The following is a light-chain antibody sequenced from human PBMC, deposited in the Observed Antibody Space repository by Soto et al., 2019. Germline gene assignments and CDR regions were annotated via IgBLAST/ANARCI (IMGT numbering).Light chain of an antibody. CDR3: LQHTYPYT. V-gene: IGKV1-17*01. Sequence: IQMTQSPSSLSASVGDTVTVTCRASQGIRNYLNWFQQKPGKAPKRLISVASTLQSGVPSRFSGSGSGTEFTLTISSLQPEDSATYYCLQHTYPYTFGQGTRLEIK. J-gene: IGKJ5*01. CDR2: VAS. CDR1: QGIRNY.